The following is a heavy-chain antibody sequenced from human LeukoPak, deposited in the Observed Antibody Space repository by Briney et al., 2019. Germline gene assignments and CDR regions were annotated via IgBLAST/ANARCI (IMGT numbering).Heavy chain of an antibody. CDR1: GGSISSYY. J-gene: IGHJ3*02. Sequence: TSETLSLTCTVSGGSISSYYWSWIRQPPGKGLEWIGYIYYSGSTNYNPSLKSRVTISVDTSKNQFSLKLSSVTAADTAVYYCARAFYDSSGYYLGDAFDIWGQGTMVTVSS. CDR3: ARAFYDSSGYYLGDAFDI. V-gene: IGHV4-59*01. CDR2: IYYSGST. D-gene: IGHD3-22*01.